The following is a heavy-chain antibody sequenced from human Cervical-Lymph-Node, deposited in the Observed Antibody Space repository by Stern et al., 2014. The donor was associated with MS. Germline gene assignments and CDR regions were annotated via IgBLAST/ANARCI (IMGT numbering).Heavy chain of an antibody. CDR3: ARDLDGMDV. Sequence: EMHLVESGGGLVQPGGSLRLSCAASGFTFSDHYMDWVRQAPGKGLEWVGRTRNKANSYTTEYAASVKGRFTISRDDSKNSLYLQMNSLKTEDTAVYYCARDLDGMDVWGQGTTVTVSS. CDR1: GFTFSDHY. CDR2: TRNKANSYTT. V-gene: IGHV3-72*01. J-gene: IGHJ6*02.